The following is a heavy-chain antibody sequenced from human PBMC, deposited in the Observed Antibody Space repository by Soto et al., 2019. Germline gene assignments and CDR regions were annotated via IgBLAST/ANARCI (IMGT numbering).Heavy chain of an antibody. Sequence: QVQLEESGGGVVQPGRSLRLSCAASGFTFSSYGMHWVRQAPGKGLEWVAVIWYDGSNKYYADSVKGRFTISRDNSKNTLYLQMNSLGAEDTAVYYCARDPYYDSSGYLGDAFDIWGQGTMVTVSS. CDR2: IWYDGSNK. CDR3: ARDPYYDSSGYLGDAFDI. CDR1: GFTFSSYG. J-gene: IGHJ3*02. D-gene: IGHD3-22*01. V-gene: IGHV3-33*01.